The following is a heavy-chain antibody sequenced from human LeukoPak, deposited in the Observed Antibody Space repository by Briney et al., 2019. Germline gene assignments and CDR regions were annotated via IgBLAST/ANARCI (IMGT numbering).Heavy chain of an antibody. Sequence: GESLKISCKGSGYNFASYWIGWVRQMPGKGLEWMGIINPADSDTRYSPSFQGQVTISADKSISTAYLQWSSLKASDTAMYYCARPNDYGEGYWFDPWGQGTLVTVSS. V-gene: IGHV5-51*01. J-gene: IGHJ5*02. D-gene: IGHD4-17*01. CDR3: ARPNDYGEGYWFDP. CDR2: INPADSDT. CDR1: GYNFASYW.